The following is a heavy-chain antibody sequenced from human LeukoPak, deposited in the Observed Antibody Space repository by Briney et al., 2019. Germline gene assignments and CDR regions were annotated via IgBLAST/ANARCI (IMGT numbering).Heavy chain of an antibody. J-gene: IGHJ6*04. Sequence: ASVKVSCKASGYTFTSYGISWVRQAPGQGLEWMGWISAYNGNTNYAQKLQGRVTMTTDTSTSTAYMELRSLRSDDTAVYYCGKAAEGYYYGMDVWGKGTTVTVSS. CDR1: GYTFTSYG. D-gene: IGHD6-13*01. CDR3: GKAAEGYYYGMDV. CDR2: ISAYNGNT. V-gene: IGHV1-18*04.